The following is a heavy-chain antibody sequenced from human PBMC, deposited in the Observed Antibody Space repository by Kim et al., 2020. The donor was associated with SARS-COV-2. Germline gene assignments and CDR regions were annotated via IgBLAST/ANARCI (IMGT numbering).Heavy chain of an antibody. V-gene: IGHV1-3*01. J-gene: IGHJ6*02. D-gene: IGHD3-10*01. CDR2: INAGNGNT. CDR1: GYTFTSYA. CDR3: ASRTMVRGSGGLGSGMDV. Sequence: ASVKVSCKASGYTFTSYAMHWVRQAPGQRLEWMGWINAGNGNTKYSQKFQGRVTITRDTSASTAYMELSSLRSEDTAVYYCASRTMVRGSGGLGSGMDVWGQGTTVTVSS.